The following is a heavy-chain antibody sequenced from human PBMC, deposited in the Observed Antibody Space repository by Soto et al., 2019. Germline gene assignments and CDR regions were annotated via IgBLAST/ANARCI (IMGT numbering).Heavy chain of an antibody. J-gene: IGHJ4*02. CDR3: ARWNVEHDSYGYF. CDR1: GFTFSSYP. Sequence: PVGSLRLSCAASGFTFSSYPMHWVRQAPGKGLEWVALISYDGSNKYYADSVKGRFTISRDNSKNTLYLQMNSLRAEDTAVYYCARWNVEHDSYGYFWGQGTPVTVSS. D-gene: IGHD5-18*01. CDR2: ISYDGSNK. V-gene: IGHV3-30-3*01.